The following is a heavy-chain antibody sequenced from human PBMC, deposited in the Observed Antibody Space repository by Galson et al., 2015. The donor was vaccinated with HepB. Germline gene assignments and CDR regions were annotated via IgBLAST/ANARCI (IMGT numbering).Heavy chain of an antibody. V-gene: IGHV3-66*04. J-gene: IGHJ6*02. Sequence: SLRLSCAASGFIVSSNYMSWVRQAPGKGLELVSVTYSGGTTHYAESVKGRFTISRDNSKNTLYLQMYSLRVEDTAVYHCARRPDYYYGMDVWGQGTTVTVSS. CDR2: TYSGGTT. CDR1: GFIVSSNY. CDR3: ARRPDYYYGMDV.